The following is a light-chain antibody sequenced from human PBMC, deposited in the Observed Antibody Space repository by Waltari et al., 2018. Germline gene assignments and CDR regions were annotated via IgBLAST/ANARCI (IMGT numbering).Light chain of an antibody. CDR1: QSVLFSSNNKNY. V-gene: IGKV4-1*01. CDR2: WAS. Sequence: EIVMTQSPDSLAVSLGEWATINCKSSQSVLFSSNNKNYLAWYQQKPRQPPKLLIYWASTRESGVPDRFSGSGSGTDFTLTISSLQAEDVAVYYCQQYYSTPYTFGQGTKLEIK. CDR3: QQYYSTPYT. J-gene: IGKJ2*01.